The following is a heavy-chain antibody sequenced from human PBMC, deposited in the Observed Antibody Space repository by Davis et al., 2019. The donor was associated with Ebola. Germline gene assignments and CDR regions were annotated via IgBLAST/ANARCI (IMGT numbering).Heavy chain of an antibody. CDR3: ARVKLNSGSYSRHFDY. CDR2: ISAYNGNT. Sequence: ASVKVSCKASGYTFTSYGISWVRQAPGQGFEWMGWISAYNGNTNYAQKLQGRVTMTTDTSTSTAYMELRSLRSDDTAVYYCARVKLNSGSYSRHFDYWGQGTLVTVSS. V-gene: IGHV1-18*01. D-gene: IGHD1-26*01. J-gene: IGHJ4*02. CDR1: GYTFTSYG.